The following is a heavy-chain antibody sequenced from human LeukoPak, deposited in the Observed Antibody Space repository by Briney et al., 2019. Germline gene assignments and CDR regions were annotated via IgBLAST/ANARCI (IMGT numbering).Heavy chain of an antibody. J-gene: IGHJ6*03. CDR2: IFYSGST. CDR1: GDSISRYY. D-gene: IGHD3-16*01. CDR3: ARETSQKGAHYMDV. Sequence: PSETLSLTCTVSGDSISRYYWSWIRQPPGKGLEWIGYIFYSGSTNYNPSLESRVTISVDTSKNQFSLKLSSVTAADTAVYHCARETSQKGAHYMDVWGKGTTVTISS. V-gene: IGHV4-59*01.